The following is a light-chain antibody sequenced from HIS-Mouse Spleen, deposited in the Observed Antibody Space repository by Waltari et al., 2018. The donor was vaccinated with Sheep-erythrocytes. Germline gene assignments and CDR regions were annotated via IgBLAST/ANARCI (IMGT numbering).Light chain of an antibody. CDR3: CSYAGSYTFWV. CDR1: SSDVGGYNY. Sequence: QSALTQPRSVSGSPGQSVTISCTGTSSDVGGYNYVSWYQHHPGKAPKLIIYDVSKRASGVPDRFSGSTSGNTASLTISGLQAEDEADYYCCSYAGSYTFWVFGGGTRLTVL. V-gene: IGLV2-11*01. CDR2: DVS. J-gene: IGLJ3*02.